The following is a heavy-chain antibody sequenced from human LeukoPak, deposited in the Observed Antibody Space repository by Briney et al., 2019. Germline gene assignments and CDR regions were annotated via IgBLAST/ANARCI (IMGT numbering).Heavy chain of an antibody. J-gene: IGHJ4*02. CDR1: GFTFSSYA. D-gene: IGHD2-21*01. CDR2: ISDNGDKT. V-gene: IGHV3-23*01. Sequence: PGRSLRLSCAASGFTFSSYAMSWVRQAPGKGLEWVSAISDNGDKTYYTESVKGRFSISRDNSKKTLYLQVNSLRAEDTAEYYCAKETVAVGGFVTIDYWGQGTLVTVSS. CDR3: AKETVAVGGFVTIDY.